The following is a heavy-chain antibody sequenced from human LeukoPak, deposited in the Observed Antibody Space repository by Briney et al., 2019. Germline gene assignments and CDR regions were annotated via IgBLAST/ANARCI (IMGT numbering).Heavy chain of an antibody. CDR2: IYHSGST. D-gene: IGHD3-22*01. CDR3: ARGGGRYYDSSGYYHYYFDY. V-gene: IGHV4-30-2*01. J-gene: IGHJ4*02. Sequence: SQTLSHTCAVSGGSISSGGYSWSWIRQPPGTGLEWIGYIYHSGSTYYNPSLKSRVTISVDRSKNQFSLKLSSVTAADTAVYYCARGGGRYYDSSGYYHYYFDYWGQGTLVTVSS. CDR1: GGSISSGGYS.